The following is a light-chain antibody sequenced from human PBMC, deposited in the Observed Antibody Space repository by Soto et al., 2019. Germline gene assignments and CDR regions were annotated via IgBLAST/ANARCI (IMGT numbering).Light chain of an antibody. CDR3: QQYGSSPFT. CDR1: QSVSSSY. CDR2: GAS. J-gene: IGKJ2*01. Sequence: EIVLTQSPGTLSLSPGERATLSCRASQSVSSSYLAWYQQKPGQAPRLLIYGASSRATGIPDRFSGSGSGTDFTLTISRLEPEDFEVNYCQQYGSSPFTLGQGTKLEIK. V-gene: IGKV3-20*01.